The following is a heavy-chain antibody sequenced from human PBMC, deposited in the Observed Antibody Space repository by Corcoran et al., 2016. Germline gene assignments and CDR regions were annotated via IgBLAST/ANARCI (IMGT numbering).Heavy chain of an antibody. CDR3: ARRGGLGYFDY. V-gene: IGHV3-33*01. J-gene: IGHJ4*02. Sequence: QVQLVESGGGVVQPGRSLRLSCAASGFTFSSYGMHWVRQAPGKGLEWVAVILYDGSNKYYADSVKGRFAISRDNSKNTLYLQMNSLRAEDTAVYYCARRGGLGYFDYWGQGTLVTVSS. D-gene: IGHD3-16*01. CDR2: ILYDGSNK. CDR1: GFTFSSYG.